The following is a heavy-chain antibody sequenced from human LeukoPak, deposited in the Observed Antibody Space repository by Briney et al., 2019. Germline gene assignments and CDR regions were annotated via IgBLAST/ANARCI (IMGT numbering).Heavy chain of an antibody. CDR3: ARQYYYGSWSYLVAYGMDV. J-gene: IGHJ6*04. Sequence: GGSLRLSCAASGFTFSSYSMNWVRQAPGKGLEWVSSISSSSSYIYYADSVKGRFTISRDNAENSLYLQMNSLRAEDTAVYYCARQYYYGSWSYLVAYGMDVWGKGTTVTVSS. V-gene: IGHV3-21*01. D-gene: IGHD3-10*01. CDR2: ISSSSSYI. CDR1: GFTFSSYS.